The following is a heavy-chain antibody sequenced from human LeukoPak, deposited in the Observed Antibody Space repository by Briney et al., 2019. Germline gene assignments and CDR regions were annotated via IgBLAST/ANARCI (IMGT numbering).Heavy chain of an antibody. CDR3: ATWVGARFDY. CDR1: GGSIGSYY. V-gene: IGHV4-59*01. D-gene: IGHD1-26*01. CDR2: IYYSGST. J-gene: IGHJ4*02. Sequence: PETLSLTCTVSGGSIGSYYWSWLRQPPGKGLEWIGYIYYSGSTNYNPSLKSRVTISVDTSKNQFSLKLSSVTAADTAVYYCATWVGARFDYWGQGTLVTVSS.